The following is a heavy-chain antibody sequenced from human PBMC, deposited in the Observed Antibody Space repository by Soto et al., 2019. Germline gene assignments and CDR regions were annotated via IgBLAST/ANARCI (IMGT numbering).Heavy chain of an antibody. V-gene: IGHV3-23*01. CDR2: ITGSTGST. J-gene: IGHJ3*02. D-gene: IGHD3-22*01. Sequence: EVQLLECGGDLAQPGGSLRLSCAASGFTFSSYGMNWVRQAPGKGLEWVSAITGSTGSTHYADSVKGRFTISRDNSKNAMYLQMNSLRAEDTAVYYCAKPFRTYYQGGAFDIWGQGTMVTVSS. CDR1: GFTFSSYG. CDR3: AKPFRTYYQGGAFDI.